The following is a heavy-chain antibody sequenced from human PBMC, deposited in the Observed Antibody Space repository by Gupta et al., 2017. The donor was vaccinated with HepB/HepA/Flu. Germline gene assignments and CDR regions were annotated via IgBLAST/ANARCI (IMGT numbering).Heavy chain of an antibody. V-gene: IGHV3-7*01. CDR3: ARRAYDSSGYSYAFDI. CDR2: IKQDGSEK. J-gene: IGHJ3*02. CDR1: GITFSTYG. D-gene: IGHD3-22*01. Sequence: EVQLVDSGGGLVPPGGSLRLSCAASGITFSTYGVNLVRSAPGKGLEWVANIKQDGSEKYYVDSVKGRFTISRDNAQNSLYLQMNSLRAEDTAVYYCARRAYDSSGYSYAFDIWGQGTMVTVSS.